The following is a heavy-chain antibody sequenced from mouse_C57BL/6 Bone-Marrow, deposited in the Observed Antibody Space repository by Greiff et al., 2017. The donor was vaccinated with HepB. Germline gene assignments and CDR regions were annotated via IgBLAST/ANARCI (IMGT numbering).Heavy chain of an antibody. Sequence: QVQLQQSGAELVRPGASVTLSCKASGYTFTDYEMHWVKQTPVHGLEWIGAIDPETGGTAYNQKFKGKAILTADKSSSTAYMELRSLTSEDSAVYYCTSRGDYDYDGFAYWGQGTLVTVSA. CDR3: TSRGDYDYDGFAY. CDR2: IDPETGGT. V-gene: IGHV1-15*01. D-gene: IGHD2-4*01. J-gene: IGHJ3*01. CDR1: GYTFTDYE.